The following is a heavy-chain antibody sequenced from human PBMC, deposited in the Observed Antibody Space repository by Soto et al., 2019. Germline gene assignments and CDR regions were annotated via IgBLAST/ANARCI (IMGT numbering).Heavy chain of an antibody. Sequence: SETLSLTCTASGGSISSYYWSWIRQPPGKGLEWIGYIYYSGSTNYNPSLKSRVTISVDTSKNQFSLKLSSVTAADTAVYYCARGSARFDPWGQGTLVTVSS. CDR2: IYYSGST. CDR1: GGSISSYY. CDR3: ARGSARFDP. J-gene: IGHJ5*02. V-gene: IGHV4-59*01.